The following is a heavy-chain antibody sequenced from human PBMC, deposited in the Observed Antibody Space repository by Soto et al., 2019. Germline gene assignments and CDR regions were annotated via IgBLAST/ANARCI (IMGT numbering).Heavy chain of an antibody. CDR1: GFNLGGSW. D-gene: IGHD1-7*01. Sequence: GKSLKISCNASGFNLGGSWIGWVRQMPGKGLEWMGIIYPGDADTRYSPSFQGQVTISAHKSISTAYLQWRSLKASDTAKYYCARGGFIGTTPDYWGQGTRVTVSS. J-gene: IGHJ4*02. CDR3: ARGGFIGTTPDY. CDR2: IYPGDADT. V-gene: IGHV5-51*03.